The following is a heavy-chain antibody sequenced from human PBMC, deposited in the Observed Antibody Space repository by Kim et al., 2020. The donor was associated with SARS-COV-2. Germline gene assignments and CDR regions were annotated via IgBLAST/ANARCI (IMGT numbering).Heavy chain of an antibody. J-gene: IGHJ3*02. D-gene: IGHD6-13*01. V-gene: IGHV4-59*13. CDR1: GGFINNDY. CDR3: SRQVPGSCWYVGTFDI. Sequence: SETLSLTCTVGGGFINNDYCTLTPQPPAKGMRCIGYLYNIGSTNSNPSLNSQVTISVDTSNNQFSLKLCSWTAPDPGVYYSSRQVPGSCWYVGTFDI. CDR2: LYNIGST.